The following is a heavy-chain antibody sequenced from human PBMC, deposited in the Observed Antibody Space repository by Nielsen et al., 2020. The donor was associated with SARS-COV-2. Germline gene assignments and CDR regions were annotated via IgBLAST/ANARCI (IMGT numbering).Heavy chain of an antibody. CDR1: GGSISSSSYY. CDR3: ARQGGYTIFGVVTVNDAFDI. Sequence: SETLSLTCTVSGGSISSSSYYWGWIRQPPGKGLEWIGSIYYSGSTYYNPSLKSRVTISVDTSKNQFSLKLSSVTAADTAVYYCARQGGYTIFGVVTVNDAFDIWGQGTMVTVSS. D-gene: IGHD3-3*01. J-gene: IGHJ3*02. CDR2: IYYSGST. V-gene: IGHV4-39*01.